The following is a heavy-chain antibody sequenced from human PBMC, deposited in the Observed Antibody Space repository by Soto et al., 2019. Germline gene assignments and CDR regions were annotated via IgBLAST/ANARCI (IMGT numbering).Heavy chain of an antibody. V-gene: IGHV3-30*18. CDR3: AKATQRGGGRSVFDC. Sequence: QVQLVESGGGVVQPGRSLRLSCAASGFTFSTYGMHWVRQAPGKGLEWVAVISYDGSNEYYADSVKGRFTISRENSKNTLYLQMNSLRAEDTAVYYCAKATQRGGGRSVFDCWGQGALVSVSS. J-gene: IGHJ4*02. CDR1: GFTFSTYG. D-gene: IGHD1-26*01. CDR2: ISYDGSNE.